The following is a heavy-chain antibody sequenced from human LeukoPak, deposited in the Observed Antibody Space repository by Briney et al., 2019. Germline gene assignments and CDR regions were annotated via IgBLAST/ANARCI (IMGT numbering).Heavy chain of an antibody. CDR1: GGTFSSYA. Sequence: SVKVSCMASGGTFSSYAISWVRQAPGQGLEWMGGIIPIFGTAKYAQKFQGRVTITADESTSTAYTELSRLRSDDTAVYYCARITRNRVAVTGTGFYTENGWFDPWGQGTLVTVSS. CDR2: IIPIFGTA. CDR3: ARITRNRVAVTGTGFYTENGWFDP. J-gene: IGHJ5*02. V-gene: IGHV1-69*13. D-gene: IGHD6-19*01.